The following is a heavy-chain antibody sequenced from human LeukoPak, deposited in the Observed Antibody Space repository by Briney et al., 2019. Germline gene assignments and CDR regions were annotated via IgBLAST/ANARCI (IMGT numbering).Heavy chain of an antibody. D-gene: IGHD4-23*01. CDR3: ATDLMVVTPVGY. CDR2: FDPEDGET. CDR1: GYTLTKLS. Sequence: ASVKVSCKVSGYTLTKLSMHWVRQAPGKGLEWMGGFDPEDGETIYAQKFQGRVTMTEDTSTDTAYMELSSLRSEDTAVYYCATDLMVVTPVGYWGQGTLVTVSS. V-gene: IGHV1-24*01. J-gene: IGHJ4*02.